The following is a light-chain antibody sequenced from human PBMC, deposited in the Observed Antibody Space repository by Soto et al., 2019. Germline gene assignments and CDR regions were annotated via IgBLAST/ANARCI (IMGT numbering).Light chain of an antibody. CDR1: SNDVGDYNY. CDR3: SSYTGTNTHV. J-gene: IGLJ2*01. CDR2: DVT. V-gene: IGLV2-14*03. Sequence: QSALTQPASVSGSPGQSITISCTGTSNDVGDYNYVSWYQHHPGKAPKLMIYDVTNRPSGVSNRFSGSKSGNTASLTISGLQAEDEADYFCSSYTGTNTHVFGGGTKLTVL.